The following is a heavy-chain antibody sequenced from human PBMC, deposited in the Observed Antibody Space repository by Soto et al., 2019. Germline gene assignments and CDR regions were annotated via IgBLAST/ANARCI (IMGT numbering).Heavy chain of an antibody. CDR3: AEDGASGRDMDV. Sequence: EVHLVESGGGLVKPGGSLRLSCGAYGFPFRITGMNWVRQAPGKGLEWVSSINSGSSYIDYEDSVKRRLTISRDNAKNSLYLQMNNLIVEYTGVYYCAEDGASGRDMDVWGQGTTVTVSS. CDR1: GFPFRITG. CDR2: INSGSSYI. V-gene: IGHV3-21*01. D-gene: IGHD6-13*01. J-gene: IGHJ6*02.